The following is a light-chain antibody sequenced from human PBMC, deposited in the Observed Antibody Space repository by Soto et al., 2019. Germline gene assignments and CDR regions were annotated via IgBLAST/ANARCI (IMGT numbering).Light chain of an antibody. CDR1: SSDVGCYNY. V-gene: IGLV2-14*01. CDR2: EVS. CDR3: SSYTSSSTGYV. Sequence: QSALTQPASVSGSPGQSITISCTGTSSDVGCYNYVSWYQQHPGKAPKLMIYEVSNRPSGVSNRFSGSKSGNTASLTISGLQAEDEADYYCSSYTSSSTGYVLGTGTKVTVL. J-gene: IGLJ1*01.